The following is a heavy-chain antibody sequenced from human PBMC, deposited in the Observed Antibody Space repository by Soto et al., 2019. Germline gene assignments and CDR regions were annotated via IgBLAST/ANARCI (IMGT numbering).Heavy chain of an antibody. D-gene: IGHD6-19*01. J-gene: IGHJ3*02. CDR2: ISSSSSYI. Sequence: GGSLRLSCAASGFTFSSYSMNWVRQAPGKGLEWVSSISSSSSYIYYADSVKGRFTISRDNAKNSLYLQMNSLRAEDTAVYYCARDQARQWLVRGAFDIWGQGTMVTVSS. CDR3: ARDQARQWLVRGAFDI. CDR1: GFTFSSYS. V-gene: IGHV3-21*01.